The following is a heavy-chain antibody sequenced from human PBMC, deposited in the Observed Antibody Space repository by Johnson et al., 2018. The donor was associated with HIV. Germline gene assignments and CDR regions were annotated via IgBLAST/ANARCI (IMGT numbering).Heavy chain of an antibody. CDR2: ISYDGSNK. CDR3: VCLLAWTFDI. CDR1: GFTFSSYA. V-gene: IGHV3-30-3*01. Sequence: QVQLVESGGGVVQPGRSLRLSCAASGFTFSSYAMHWVRQAPGKGLEWVAVISYDGSNKYYADSVKGRFTISRDNAKNSLYLKMHSLRAEDTAVYYCVCLLAWTFDIWGQGTMVTVSS. J-gene: IGHJ3*02. D-gene: IGHD3-3*01.